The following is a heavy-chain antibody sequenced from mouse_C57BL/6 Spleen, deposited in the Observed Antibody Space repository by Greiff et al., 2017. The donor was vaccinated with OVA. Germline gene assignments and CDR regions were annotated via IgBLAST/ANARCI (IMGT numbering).Heavy chain of an antibody. J-gene: IGHJ4*01. CDR3: AREALYYGSSYYAMDY. D-gene: IGHD1-1*01. V-gene: IGHV3-6*01. CDR2: ISYDGSN. Sequence: EVKLMESGPGLVKPSQSLSLTCSVTGYSITSGYYWNWIRQFPGNKLEWMGYISYDGSNNYNPSLKNRISITRDTSKNQFFLKLNSVTTEDTATYYCAREALYYGSSYYAMDYWGQGTSVTVSS. CDR1: GYSITSGYY.